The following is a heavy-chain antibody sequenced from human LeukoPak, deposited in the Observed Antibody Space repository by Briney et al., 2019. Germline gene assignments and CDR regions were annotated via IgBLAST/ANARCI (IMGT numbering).Heavy chain of an antibody. J-gene: IGHJ3*01. D-gene: IGHD6-13*01. CDR3: ARKGLAAGSRRDAFDL. CDR2: ISDGGDNT. V-gene: IGHV3-23*01. Sequence: PGGSLRLSCAASGFSFKDFAMSWVRQTPGRGLEWVSVISDGGDNTYYTDSVKGRFTISRDNSKNTLYLQMSSLRVEDTAIYHCARKGLAAGSRRDAFDLWGRGTKVTVSS. CDR1: GFSFKDFA.